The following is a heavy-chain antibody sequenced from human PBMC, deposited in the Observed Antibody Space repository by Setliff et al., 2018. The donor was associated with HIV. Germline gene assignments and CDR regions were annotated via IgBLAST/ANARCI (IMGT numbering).Heavy chain of an antibody. J-gene: IGHJ4*02. CDR2: LNGSDGTV. Sequence: PGGTLSLTCIASGGMFGDFERNWVRQAPGKGLEWVSYLNGSDGTVLYADSVKGRFSVSRDNAENSLFLQLTVLSDADSAVYFCATSSPPDDYVDLGGIDHWGQGTLVTVSS. V-gene: IGHV3-48*03. CDR1: GGMFGDFE. CDR3: ATSSPPDDYVDLGGIDH. D-gene: IGHD4-17*01.